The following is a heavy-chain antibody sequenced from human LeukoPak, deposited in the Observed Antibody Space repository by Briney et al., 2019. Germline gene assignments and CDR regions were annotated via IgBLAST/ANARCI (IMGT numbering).Heavy chain of an antibody. CDR2: INHKSGAA. CDR3: AREYILTRYYGDY. Sequence: ASMKVSCKTSGYSANAYNMHWVRQAPGQGLEWMGWINHKSGAANYAQKFQGRVTMTWDTSISTAYMELRRLRSDDTAVYYCAREYILTRYYGDYWGQGTLVTVSS. V-gene: IGHV1-2*02. J-gene: IGHJ4*02. CDR1: GYSANAYN. D-gene: IGHD3-9*01.